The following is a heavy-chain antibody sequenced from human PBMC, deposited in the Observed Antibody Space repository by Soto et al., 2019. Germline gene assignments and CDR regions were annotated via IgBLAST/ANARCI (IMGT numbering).Heavy chain of an antibody. CDR2: MSGSGGST. D-gene: IGHD3-3*01. J-gene: IGHJ4*02. CDR3: AKEPNYDFRSGYRYFDS. V-gene: IGHV3-23*01. CDR1: GFTFSNYA. Sequence: DVQLLESGGGLVQPGGSLRLSCTASGFTFSNYAMSWVRQAPGKGLEWVSSMSGSGGSTYYADSVKGRFTISRDNSKKTLDLHMSSLRAEDTAFYYCAKEPNYDFRSGYRYFDSWGQGSLVTVSS.